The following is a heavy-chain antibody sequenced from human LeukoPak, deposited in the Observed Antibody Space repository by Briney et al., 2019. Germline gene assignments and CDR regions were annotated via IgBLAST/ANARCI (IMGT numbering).Heavy chain of an antibody. CDR2: IRYDGSNK. Sequence: PGGSLRLSCAASGFTFSSYGMHWVRQAPGKGLGWVAFIRYDGSNKFYADSVKGRFTISRDNSRNTLYLQMNSLRAEDTAVYYCAKDGLYSGYDVYYFDYWGQGTLVTVSS. J-gene: IGHJ4*02. V-gene: IGHV3-30*02. D-gene: IGHD5-12*01. CDR3: AKDGLYSGYDVYYFDY. CDR1: GFTFSSYG.